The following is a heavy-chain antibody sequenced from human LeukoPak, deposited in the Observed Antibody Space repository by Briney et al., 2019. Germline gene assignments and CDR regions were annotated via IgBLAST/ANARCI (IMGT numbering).Heavy chain of an antibody. V-gene: IGHV4-59*01. Sequence: SETLSLTCTVSGGSISSYYWSWLRQPPGKGLEWIGYIYYSGSTNYNPSLKSRVTISVDTSKNQFSLKLSSVTAADTAVYYCATGLIVVGDNAFDIWGQGTMVTVSS. CDR3: ATGLIVVGDNAFDI. D-gene: IGHD3-22*01. J-gene: IGHJ3*02. CDR1: GGSISSYY. CDR2: IYYSGST.